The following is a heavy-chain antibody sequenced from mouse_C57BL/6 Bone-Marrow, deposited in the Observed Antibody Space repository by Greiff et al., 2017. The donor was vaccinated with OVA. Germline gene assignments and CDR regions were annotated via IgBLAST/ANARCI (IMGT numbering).Heavy chain of an antibody. CDR2: SRNKANDYTT. J-gene: IGHJ3*01. CDR3: ARDLYSNYVFAY. CDR1: GFTFSDFY. V-gene: IGHV7-1*01. D-gene: IGHD2-5*01. Sequence: EVKLMESGGGLVQSGRSLRLSCATSGFTFSDFYMEWVRQAPGKGLEWIAASRNKANDYTTEYSASVKGRFIVSRDTSQSILYLQMNALRAEDTAIYYCARDLYSNYVFAYWGQGTLVTVSA.